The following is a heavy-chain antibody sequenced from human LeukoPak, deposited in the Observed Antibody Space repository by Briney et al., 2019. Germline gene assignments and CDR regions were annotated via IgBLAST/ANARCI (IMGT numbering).Heavy chain of an antibody. V-gene: IGHV4-34*01. Sequence: SETLSLTCAVYGGSSSAYYWSWIRQPPGKGLEWIGEINHSGSTNYNPSLKSRVTISVDTSKNQFSLNLSSVTAADTAVYYCACQVGATAYNWFDPWGQGTLVTVSS. CDR2: INHSGST. CDR3: ACQVGATAYNWFDP. J-gene: IGHJ5*02. CDR1: GGSSSAYY. D-gene: IGHD1-26*01.